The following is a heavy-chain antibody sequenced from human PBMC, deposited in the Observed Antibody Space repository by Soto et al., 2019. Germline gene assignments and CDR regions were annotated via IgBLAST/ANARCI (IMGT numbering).Heavy chain of an antibody. CDR1: GATFNNYP. CDR2: IIPVVASP. J-gene: IGHJ4*02. CDR3: TTSRGGITGSILL. Sequence: QVHLVQSGTEVKKPGSSLRVSCKASGATFNNYPLSWVRQAPGQGLEWLGGIIPVVASPIYARNFQDRVTITADVSTGTAYMELSGLRSEDTAFYYCTTSRGGITGSILLWGQGTLVTVSS. D-gene: IGHD1-20*01. V-gene: IGHV1-69*01.